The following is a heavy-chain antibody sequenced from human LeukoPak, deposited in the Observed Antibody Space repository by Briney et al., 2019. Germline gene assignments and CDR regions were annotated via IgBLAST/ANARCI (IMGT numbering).Heavy chain of an antibody. V-gene: IGHV4-59*08. CDR1: GGSISSYY. Sequence: PSETLSLTCTVSGGSISSYYWSWIRQPPGKGLEWIGYIYYSGSTNYNPSLKSRVTISVDTSKNQFSLKLSSVTAADTAVYYCARLVSSGDCLDYWGQGTLVTVSS. CDR2: IYYSGST. D-gene: IGHD2-15*01. CDR3: ARLVSSGDCLDY. J-gene: IGHJ4*02.